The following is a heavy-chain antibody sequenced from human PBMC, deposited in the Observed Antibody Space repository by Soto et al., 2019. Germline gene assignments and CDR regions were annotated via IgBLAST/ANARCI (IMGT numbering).Heavy chain of an antibody. CDR2: IYYSGST. CDR1: GGSISSSSYY. J-gene: IGHJ4*02. V-gene: IGHV4-39*01. D-gene: IGHD3-3*01. CDR3: ARQGPDYYFDY. Sequence: QLQLQESGPGLVKPSETLSLTCTVSGGSISSSSYYWGWIRQPPGKGLEWIGSIYYSGSTYYNPSLKSRVTISVDTSKNQFSLKLSSVTAADTAVYYCARQGPDYYFDYWGQGTLVTVSS.